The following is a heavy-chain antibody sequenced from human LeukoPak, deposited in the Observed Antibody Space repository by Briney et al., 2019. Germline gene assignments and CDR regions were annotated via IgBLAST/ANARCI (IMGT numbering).Heavy chain of an antibody. CDR1: GGPITNDNW. D-gene: IGHD3-9*01. J-gene: IGHJ4*02. CDR2: IHHTGRT. V-gene: IGHV4-4*02. Sequence: SGTLSLTCVVSGGPITNDNWWNWARQPPGKGLEWIGEIHHTGRTSYNPSLKSRVTISVDTSKNQFSLKLSSVTAADTAVYYCARTLRYFDWGQFGYWGQGTLVTVSS. CDR3: ARTLRYFDWGQFGY.